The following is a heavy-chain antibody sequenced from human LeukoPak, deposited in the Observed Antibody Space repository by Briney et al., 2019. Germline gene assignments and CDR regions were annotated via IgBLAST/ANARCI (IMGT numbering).Heavy chain of an antibody. Sequence: ASVKVSCKASGYTFTSYYIHWVRQAPGQGLEWMGIINPSDGSTIYAQKFQGRLTMTTDTSTNTAYIELRSLRSDDTAVYYCARDHSSSCQLLDYWGQGTLVTVSS. CDR3: ARDHSSSCQLLDY. V-gene: IGHV1-46*01. CDR2: INPSDGST. CDR1: GYTFTSYY. D-gene: IGHD2-2*01. J-gene: IGHJ4*02.